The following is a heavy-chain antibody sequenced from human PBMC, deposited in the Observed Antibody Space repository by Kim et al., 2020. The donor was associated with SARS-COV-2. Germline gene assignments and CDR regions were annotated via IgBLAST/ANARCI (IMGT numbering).Heavy chain of an antibody. Sequence: GGSLRLSCEASGFTFSRYAMTWVRQAPGKGLEWVASITGSGTSTYYVESVKGRFTLSRDNSQNMLFLQIDSLRSDDTAVYYCAKDGGWNSPSYFDSWGQGTLVTVSS. CDR1: GFTFSRYA. V-gene: IGHV3-23*01. J-gene: IGHJ4*02. CDR2: ITGSGTST. D-gene: IGHD6-19*01. CDR3: AKDGGWNSPSYFDS.